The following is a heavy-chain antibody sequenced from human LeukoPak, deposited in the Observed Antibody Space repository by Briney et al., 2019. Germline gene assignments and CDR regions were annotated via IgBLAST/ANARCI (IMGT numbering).Heavy chain of an antibody. V-gene: IGHV3-30*18. D-gene: IGHD3-16*01. Sequence: SCKVSGYTLTELSMYWVRQAPGKGLEWVALISYDGGDKYYAESMKGRITISRDNAENTLYLQMNNLRPDDTAFYFCVKEGVEYSYSYGDYWGQGTLVTVSS. J-gene: IGHJ4*02. CDR3: VKEGVEYSYSYGDY. CDR2: ISYDGGDK. CDR1: GYTLTELS.